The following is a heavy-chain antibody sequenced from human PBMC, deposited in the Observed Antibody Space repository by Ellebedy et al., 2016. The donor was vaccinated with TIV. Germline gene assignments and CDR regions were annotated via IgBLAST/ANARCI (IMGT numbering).Heavy chain of an antibody. J-gene: IGHJ4*02. V-gene: IGHV4-39*01. CDR3: ARQSRVSTTVEVTLYDY. CDR2: KNYNGNS. CDR1: GGSVSNTNSY. D-gene: IGHD3-22*01. Sequence: MPSETLSLTCTVSGGSVSNTNSYWGWIRQPPGKGLEWIGCKNYNGNSFYNPSLKSRVTISVDTSKNQFSLKVNSVTATDTAVYYCARQSRVSTTVEVTLYDYWGQGTMVTVSS.